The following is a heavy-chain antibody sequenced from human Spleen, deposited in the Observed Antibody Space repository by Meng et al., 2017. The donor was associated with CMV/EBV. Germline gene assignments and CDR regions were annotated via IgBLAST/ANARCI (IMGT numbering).Heavy chain of an antibody. CDR3: AREGFGSGYWFDP. Sequence: SCAASGFTFNRYWMRWVRQAPGKGLEWLATIKPDGSEKYYVDSVKGRFTISRDNAKKTVYLQMNRLTGEDTAIYYCAREGFGSGYWFDPWGQGTLVTVSS. J-gene: IGHJ5*02. V-gene: IGHV3-7*01. CDR2: IKPDGSEK. D-gene: IGHD3-22*01. CDR1: GFTFNRYW.